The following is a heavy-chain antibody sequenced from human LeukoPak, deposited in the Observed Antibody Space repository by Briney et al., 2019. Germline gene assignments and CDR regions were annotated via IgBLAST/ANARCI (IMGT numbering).Heavy chain of an antibody. CDR1: GYTFTSYD. Sequence: ASVKVSCKASGYTFTSYDINWVRQATGQGLERMGWMNPNSGNTGYAQEVQGRGTMTRNTSIGTAYMELSSLRSEDTAVYYCASEGQYYDFWSGYFSGPREDYYFDYWGQGTLVTVSS. V-gene: IGHV1-8*01. CDR2: MNPNSGNT. CDR3: ASEGQYYDFWSGYFSGPREDYYFDY. J-gene: IGHJ4*02. D-gene: IGHD3-3*01.